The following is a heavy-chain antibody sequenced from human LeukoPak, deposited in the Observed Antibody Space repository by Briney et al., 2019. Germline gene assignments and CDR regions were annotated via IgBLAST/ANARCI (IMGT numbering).Heavy chain of an antibody. CDR2: INPNSGGT. CDR3: ARYNGDYAFDY. Sequence: ASVKVSFKASGYTFTGYYMHWVRQAPGQRLEWMGWINPNSGGTNYAQKFQGRVTMTRDTSISTAYMELSRLRSDDTAVYYCARYNGDYAFDYWGQGTLVTVSS. J-gene: IGHJ4*02. CDR1: GYTFTGYY. V-gene: IGHV1-2*02. D-gene: IGHD4-17*01.